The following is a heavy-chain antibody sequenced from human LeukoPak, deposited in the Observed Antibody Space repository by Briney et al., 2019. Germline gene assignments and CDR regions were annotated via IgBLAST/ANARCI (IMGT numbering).Heavy chain of an antibody. CDR2: ISYDGSNK. J-gene: IGHJ1*01. D-gene: IGHD3-9*01. CDR3: TTVLLRYFDWLHTPAEYLQH. CDR1: GFTFSSYA. V-gene: IGHV3-30-3*01. Sequence: PGRSLRLSCAASGFTFSSYAMHWVRQAPGKGLEWVAVISYDGSNKYYADSVKGRFTISRDNSKNTLYLQMNSLKTEDTAVYYCTTVLLRYFDWLHTPAEYLQHWGQGTLVTVSS.